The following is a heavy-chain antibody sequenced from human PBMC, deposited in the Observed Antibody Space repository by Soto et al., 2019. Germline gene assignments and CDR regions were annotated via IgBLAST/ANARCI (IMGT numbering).Heavy chain of an antibody. CDR3: ARDKALAAEGITCLDT. CDR2: IHSSGST. J-gene: IGHJ5*02. CDR1: GASMNSYH. D-gene: IGHD3-10*01. Sequence: SETLSLTCTVSGASMNSYHWSWIRQPAGKGLEWIGHIHSSGSTNYNPSLKSRVTMSVDTSKNQFSLRLMSLTAAETAVYYCARDKALAAEGITCLDTWGQGSLVTVSS. V-gene: IGHV4-4*07.